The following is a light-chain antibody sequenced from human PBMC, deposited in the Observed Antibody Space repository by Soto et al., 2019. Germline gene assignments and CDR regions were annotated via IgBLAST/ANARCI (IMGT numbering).Light chain of an antibody. Sequence: DIQMTQSPSSVSASVGDRVTITCRASQGINSFLGWFQQKPGRAPKLMIYNASSLQPGVPSRFSGRGSGTDFTLPVSTLQPEDFATYYCQQASRFPYTFGQGTKVDIK. V-gene: IGKV1-12*01. J-gene: IGKJ2*01. CDR1: QGINSF. CDR3: QQASRFPYT. CDR2: NAS.